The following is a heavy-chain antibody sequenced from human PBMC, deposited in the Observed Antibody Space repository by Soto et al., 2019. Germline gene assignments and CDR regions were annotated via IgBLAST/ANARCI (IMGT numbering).Heavy chain of an antibody. CDR3: ARAPGITPYYYGMDV. J-gene: IGHJ6*02. CDR2: NYHSGPT. Sequence: QLQLQESGSGLVKPSQTLSLTCDVSGGSISSGSYSWSWIRQPPGKGLEWIGYNYHSGPTYSNPSLHRRVTISVDRSKNQFSLKLSSVTAADTAVYYCARAPGITPYYYGMDVWGQGTTVTVSS. V-gene: IGHV4-30-2*01. CDR1: GGSISSGSYS. D-gene: IGHD1-7*01.